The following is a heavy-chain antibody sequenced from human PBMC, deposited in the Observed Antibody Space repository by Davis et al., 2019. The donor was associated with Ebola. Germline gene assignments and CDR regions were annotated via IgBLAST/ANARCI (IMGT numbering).Heavy chain of an antibody. CDR3: ARDLYLGSWNYYGMDV. CDR2: INIDGSRT. J-gene: IGHJ6*02. D-gene: IGHD2-2*02. Sequence: HTGGSLRLSCAASGFTFSSYSMNWVRQAPGKGLVWVSRINIDGSRTSYADSVKGRFTISRDNAKNSLYLQMNSLRAEDTAVYYCARDLYLGSWNYYGMDVWGQGTTVTVSS. CDR1: GFTFSSYS. V-gene: IGHV3-74*01.